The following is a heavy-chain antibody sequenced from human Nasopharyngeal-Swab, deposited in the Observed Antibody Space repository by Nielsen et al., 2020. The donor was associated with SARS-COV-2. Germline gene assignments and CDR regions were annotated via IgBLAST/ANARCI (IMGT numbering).Heavy chain of an antibody. D-gene: IGHD2-2*01. CDR2: ISSSSSYT. CDR1: GFTFSDYY. Sequence: SCAASGFTFSDYYMSWIRQAPGQGLEWVSYISSSSSYTNYADSVKGRFTISRDNAKNSLYLQMNSLRAEDTAVYYCAKDGSDCSSTSCYAYWYFDLWGRGTLVTVSS. V-gene: IGHV3-11*06. CDR3: AKDGSDCSSTSCYAYWYFDL. J-gene: IGHJ2*01.